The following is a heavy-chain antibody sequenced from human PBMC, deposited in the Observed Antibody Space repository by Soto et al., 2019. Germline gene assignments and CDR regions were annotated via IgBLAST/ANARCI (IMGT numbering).Heavy chain of an antibody. CDR2: ISYDGSNK. D-gene: IGHD6-13*01. J-gene: IGHJ4*02. Sequence: QVQLVESGGGVVQPGRSLRLSCAASGFTFSSYAMHWVRQAPGKGLELVAVISYDGSNKYYADSVKGRFTISRDNSKNTLYLQMNSLRDEDTAVYYCARDSSSWYEGGRVDYCGQGTLVTVSS. V-gene: IGHV3-30-3*01. CDR3: ARDSSSWYEGGRVDY. CDR1: GFTFSSYA.